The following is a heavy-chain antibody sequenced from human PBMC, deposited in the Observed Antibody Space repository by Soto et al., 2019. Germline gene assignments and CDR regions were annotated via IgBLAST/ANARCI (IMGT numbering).Heavy chain of an antibody. CDR1: GDTFSGYP. J-gene: IGHJ4*02. D-gene: IGHD3-10*01. V-gene: IGHV1-69*18. CDR2: IIPVFGTT. Sequence: QVQLVQSGAELKKPGSSVKVSCKASGDTFSGYPINWVRQAPGEGLEWMGRIIPVFGTTNDAQRFEGRVTFTADESTNTSYTELRGLMSEDTAVYYCASDRGFGERKYWGPGTLVTVSS. CDR3: ASDRGFGERKY.